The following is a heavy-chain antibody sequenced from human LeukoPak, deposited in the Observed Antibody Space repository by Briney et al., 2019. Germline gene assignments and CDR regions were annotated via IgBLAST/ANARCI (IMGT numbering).Heavy chain of an antibody. V-gene: IGHV4-34*01. Sequence: SETLSLTCAVYGGSFSGYYWSWIRQPPGKGLEWIGEINHSGSTNYNPSLKSRVTISVDTSKNQFPLKLSSVTAADTAVYYCARVPIVVVVAAFSYYYGMDVWGQGTTVTVSS. CDR1: GGSFSGYY. J-gene: IGHJ6*02. D-gene: IGHD2-15*01. CDR3: ARVPIVVVVAAFSYYYGMDV. CDR2: INHSGST.